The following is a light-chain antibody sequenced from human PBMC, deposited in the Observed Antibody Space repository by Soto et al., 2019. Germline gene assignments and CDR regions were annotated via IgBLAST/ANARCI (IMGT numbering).Light chain of an antibody. V-gene: IGKV1-27*01. Sequence: IQLTQSPSSLSASVGDSVTITCRASQGISNYLAWYQQKPGKVPKLLIYAASTLQSGVPSRFSGSGSGTDFTLTISSLQPEDVATYYCQKYLSALWTFGQGTKVDIK. J-gene: IGKJ1*01. CDR2: AAS. CDR3: QKYLSALWT. CDR1: QGISNY.